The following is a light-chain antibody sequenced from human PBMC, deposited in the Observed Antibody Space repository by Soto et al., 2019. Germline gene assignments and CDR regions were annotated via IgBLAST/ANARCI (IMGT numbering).Light chain of an antibody. J-gene: IGKJ1*01. V-gene: IGKV1-5*01. CDR3: QLYNTYPWT. Sequence: MNLSPSTLSSTKGDRVTITCRASQSISNWLAWYQQKPGKAPKFLIYDASSLESGVPSRFSGSGSGTIFTLTISSLQPDDFATYYCQLYNTYPWTFGQGTKVDNK. CDR1: QSISNW. CDR2: DAS.